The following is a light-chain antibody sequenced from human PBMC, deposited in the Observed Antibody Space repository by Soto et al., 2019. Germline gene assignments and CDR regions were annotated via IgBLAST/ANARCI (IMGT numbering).Light chain of an antibody. CDR2: DAS. Sequence: DIQMTQSPSSLSASVGDRVTITCQASQDNNNYLNWYQHKPGKAPELLIYDASNLETGVPSRFSGSGSGTDFTFTISSLQPEDIATYYCQQYGAFGGGTKVEIK. J-gene: IGKJ4*01. CDR1: QDNNNY. CDR3: QQYGA. V-gene: IGKV1-33*01.